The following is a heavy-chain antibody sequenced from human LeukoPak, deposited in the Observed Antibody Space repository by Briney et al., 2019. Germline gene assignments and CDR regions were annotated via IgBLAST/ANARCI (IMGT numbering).Heavy chain of an antibody. CDR1: GGSIMSYY. CDR3: ARAGEVRDGYKGTFDY. Sequence: ETSDLICTVSGGSIMSYYWSWIRQPPGKGLEWIGYIYNTGSTVYNPSLGSRVTISVDTSKNQFSLQLSSVTAADTAVYYCARAGEVRDGYKGTFDYWGLET. CDR2: IYNTGST. D-gene: IGHD5-24*01. J-gene: IGHJ4*02. V-gene: IGHV4-59*01.